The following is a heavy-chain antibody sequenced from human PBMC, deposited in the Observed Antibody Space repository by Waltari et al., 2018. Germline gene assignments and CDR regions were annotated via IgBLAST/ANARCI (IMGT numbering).Heavy chain of an antibody. Sequence: QLQLQESGPGLGKPSETLSLTCTVSGGSISSSIYFWGWIRQPPGKGLEWIGSLNYGGSTYYNASLRSRVTISLDTSKNQFSLKVNSVTTADTAVYYCARHEAYTTRDYWGQGTLVTVSS. CDR3: ARHEAYTTRDY. D-gene: IGHD2-21*01. J-gene: IGHJ4*02. CDR2: LNYGGST. V-gene: IGHV4-39*01. CDR1: GGSISSSIYF.